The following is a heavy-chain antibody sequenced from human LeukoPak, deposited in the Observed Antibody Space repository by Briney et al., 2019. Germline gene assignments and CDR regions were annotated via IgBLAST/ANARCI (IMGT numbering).Heavy chain of an antibody. CDR3: ARENVAAAAYFDY. V-gene: IGHV3-7*01. D-gene: IGHD6-13*01. CDR1: GFTFSSYW. Sequence: HPGGSLRLSCAASGFTFSSYWMSWVRQAPGKGLEWVANIKQDGSEKYYVDSVKGRFTISRDNAKNSLYLQMNSLRAEDTAVYYCARENVAAAAYFDYWGQGILVTVSS. CDR2: IKQDGSEK. J-gene: IGHJ4*02.